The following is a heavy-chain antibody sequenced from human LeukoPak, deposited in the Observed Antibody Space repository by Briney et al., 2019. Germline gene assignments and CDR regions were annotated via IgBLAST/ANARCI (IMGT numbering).Heavy chain of an antibody. CDR1: GITLSNYG. V-gene: IGHV3-23*01. J-gene: IGHJ4*02. CDR2: ISDSGGRT. D-gene: IGHD3-22*01. CDR3: AKRGVVIRVILVGFHKEAYYYDS. Sequence: SGGSLRLSCAVSGITLSNYGMSWVRQAPGKGLEWVVGISDSGGRTNYADSVKGRFTISRDNPKNTLYLQMNSLRAEDTAVYFCAKRGVVIRVILVGFHKEAYYYDSWGQGALVTVPS.